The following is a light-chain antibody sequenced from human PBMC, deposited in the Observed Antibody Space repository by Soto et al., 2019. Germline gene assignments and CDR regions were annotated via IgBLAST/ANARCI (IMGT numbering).Light chain of an antibody. V-gene: IGLV2-14*03. CDR2: DVS. J-gene: IGLJ2*01. CDR1: SSDVGGYNY. CDR3: SSFTISSTVI. Sequence: QSALTQPASVSGSPGQSITISCTGTSSDVGGYNYVSWYQQHPGKAPKVMIYDVSSRPSRVSTRFSGSKSGNTASLTISGLQAEDEADYYCSSFTISSTVIFGGGTKLTVL.